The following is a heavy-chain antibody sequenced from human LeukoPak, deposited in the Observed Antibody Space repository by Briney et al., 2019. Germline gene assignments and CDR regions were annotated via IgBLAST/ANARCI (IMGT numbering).Heavy chain of an antibody. D-gene: IGHD6-19*01. CDR2: ISSSSSYT. CDR3: AKAIAVAGTGFDY. Sequence: GGSLRLSCVVSGIPFSDYYMNWIRQAPGKGLEWISYISSSSSYTDYADSVKGRFTISRDNAKSALYLQMNSLRLEDTAVYYCAKAIAVAGTGFDYWGQGTLVTVSS. J-gene: IGHJ4*02. V-gene: IGHV3-11*05. CDR1: GIPFSDYY.